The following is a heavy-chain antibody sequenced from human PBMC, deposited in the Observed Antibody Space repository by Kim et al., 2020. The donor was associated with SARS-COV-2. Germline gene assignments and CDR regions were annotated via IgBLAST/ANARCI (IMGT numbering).Heavy chain of an antibody. D-gene: IGHD1-26*01. CDR1: GGSISSSSHY. J-gene: IGHJ4*02. CDR2: IYYSGST. V-gene: IGHV4-39*02. Sequence: SETLSLTCTVSGGSISSSSHYWGWVRQPPGKGLEWIGSIYYSGSTYYNPSLKSRVTISVDTSKNHFSLKLSSVTAADTAVYYCARLGYSGSYRPFDYWGQGTLVTVSS. CDR3: ARLGYSGSYRPFDY.